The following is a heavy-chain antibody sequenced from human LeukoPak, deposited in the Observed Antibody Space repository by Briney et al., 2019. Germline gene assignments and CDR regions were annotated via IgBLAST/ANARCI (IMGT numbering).Heavy chain of an antibody. D-gene: IGHD1-26*01. J-gene: IGHJ5*02. CDR1: GGSFSGYY. CDR2: MSNNGAT. CDR3: ARDSGPLGVFDP. V-gene: IGHV4-59*01. Sequence: PSETLSLTCAVYGGSFSGYYWSWIRQPPGKGLEWIGYMSNNGATTYNPSLKSRVTISIDMSNNHFSLTLKSVTAADKAVYYCARDSGPLGVFDPWGQGTLVTVSS.